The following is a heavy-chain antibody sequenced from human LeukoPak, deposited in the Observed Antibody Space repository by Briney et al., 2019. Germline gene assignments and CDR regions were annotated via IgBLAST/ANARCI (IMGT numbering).Heavy chain of an antibody. CDR3: ARQGYSAYEILDY. CDR1: GGSISSYY. CDR2: IYYSGST. D-gene: IGHD5-12*01. J-gene: IGHJ4*02. Sequence: SETLSLTCTVSGGSISSYYWSWIRQPPGKGLEWIGYIYYSGSTNYSPSLKSRVTISVDTSKNQFSLKLSSVTGADTAVYYCARQGYSAYEILDYWGQGTLVTVSS. V-gene: IGHV4-59*08.